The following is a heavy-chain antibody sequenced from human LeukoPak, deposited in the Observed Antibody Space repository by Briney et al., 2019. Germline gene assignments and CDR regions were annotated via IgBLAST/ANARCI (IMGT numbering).Heavy chain of an antibody. V-gene: IGHV1-24*01. CDR2: FDPEDGET. D-gene: IGHD6-19*01. J-gene: IGHJ4*02. CDR3: ATPVLAVAGVVFDH. CDR1: GYTLTELS. Sequence: ASVKVSCKVSGYTLTELSMHWVRQAPGKGLEWMGGFDPEDGETIYAQKFQGRVTMTEDTSTDTAYMELSSLRSEDTAVYYCATPVLAVAGVVFDHWGQGTLVTVSS.